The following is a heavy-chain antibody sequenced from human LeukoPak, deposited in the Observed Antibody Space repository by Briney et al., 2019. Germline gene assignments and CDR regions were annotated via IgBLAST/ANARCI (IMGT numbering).Heavy chain of an antibody. J-gene: IGHJ4*02. D-gene: IGHD3-10*01. CDR2: IKPDGSEK. CDR1: GFPFSSYW. CDR3: ARERMYSGSGSTYPYYDY. V-gene: IGHV3-7*01. Sequence: PGGSLRLSCAASGFPFSSYWTSWVRQSPGKGLEWVANIKPDGSEKYFMDSVKGRFTISRDNAKNALYLEMNSLRAEDTAEYFCARERMYSGSGSTYPYYDYWGQGTLVTVSS.